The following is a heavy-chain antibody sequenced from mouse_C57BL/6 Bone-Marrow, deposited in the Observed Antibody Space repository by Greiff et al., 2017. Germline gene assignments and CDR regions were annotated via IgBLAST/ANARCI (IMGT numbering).Heavy chain of an antibody. CDR1: GFTFSSYG. D-gene: IGHD2-4*01. Sequence: EVMLVESGGDLVKPGGSLKLSCAASGFTFSSYGMSWVRQTPDKRLEWVATISSGGSYTYYPDSVKGRFTISRDNAKNTLYLQMSSLKSKDTAMYYCARRDDYDDYYDMDYGGQGTSVTVSS. CDR2: ISSGGSYT. J-gene: IGHJ4*01. V-gene: IGHV5-6*02. CDR3: ARRDDYDDYYDMDY.